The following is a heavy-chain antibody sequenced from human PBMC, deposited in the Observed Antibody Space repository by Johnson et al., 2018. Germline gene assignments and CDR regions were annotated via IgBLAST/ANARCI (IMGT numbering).Heavy chain of an antibody. D-gene: IGHD3-16*01. J-gene: IGHJ3*02. CDR1: GFTFSTEP. CDR3: AREVAWGQGGVLDAFDI. V-gene: IGHV3-48*01. Sequence: VQLVQSGGGLEQPGGSLRLSCVASGFTFSTEPMNWVRQAPGKGLEWVSNIRSGGDTMAYADSVKARFTIPRDNAKNSLYLQMNSLRVEDTAVYYCAREVAWGQGGVLDAFDIWGQGTVVTVSS. CDR2: IRSGGDTM.